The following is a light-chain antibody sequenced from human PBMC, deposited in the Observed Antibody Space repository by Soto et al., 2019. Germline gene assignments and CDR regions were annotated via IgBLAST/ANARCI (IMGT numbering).Light chain of an antibody. CDR3: QQYNNWPRT. V-gene: IGKV3D-15*01. Sequence: EIVMTQSPATLSVSPGERATLSCRASQSVSSNLAWYQQKPGQAPRLLLYGVSTRATGIPARFSGSGSGTDFTLTISSLQSEDFALYYCQQYNNWPRTFGPGTKVDFK. CDR1: QSVSSN. CDR2: GVS. J-gene: IGKJ3*01.